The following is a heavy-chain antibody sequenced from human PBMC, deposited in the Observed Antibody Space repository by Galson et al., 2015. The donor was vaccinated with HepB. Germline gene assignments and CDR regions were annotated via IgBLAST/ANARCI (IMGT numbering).Heavy chain of an antibody. CDR1: GFTFSSYS. Sequence: LRLSCAASGFTFSSYSMNWVRQAPGKGLEWVSYISSSIFTIYYADSVKGRFTISRDNAKNSLYLQMNSLRAEDTAVYYCARDFGLGSYGFPEHWGQGTLVTVSS. CDR3: ARDFGLGSYGFPEH. J-gene: IGHJ1*01. CDR2: ISSSIFTI. D-gene: IGHD3-10*01. V-gene: IGHV3-48*04.